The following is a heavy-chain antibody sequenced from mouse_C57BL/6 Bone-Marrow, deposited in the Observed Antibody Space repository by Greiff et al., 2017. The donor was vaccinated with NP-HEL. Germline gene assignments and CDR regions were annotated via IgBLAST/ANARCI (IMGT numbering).Heavy chain of an antibody. CDR3: ARRYYGSSYVYAMDY. J-gene: IGHJ4*01. CDR2: IYPGSGST. V-gene: IGHV1-55*01. CDR1: GYTFTSYW. D-gene: IGHD1-1*01. Sequence: QVQLQQPGAELVKPGASVKMSCKASGYTFTSYWITWVKQRPGQGLEWIGDIYPGSGSTNYNEKFKSKATLTVDTSSSTAYMQLSSLTSEDSAVYDCARRYYGSSYVYAMDYWGQGTSVTVSS.